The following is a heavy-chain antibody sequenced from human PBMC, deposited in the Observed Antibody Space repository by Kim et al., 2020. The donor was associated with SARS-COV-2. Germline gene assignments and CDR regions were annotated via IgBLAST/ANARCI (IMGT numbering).Heavy chain of an antibody. D-gene: IGHD3-10*01. V-gene: IGHV3-30*04. CDR3: ARDYYGSGSYRAENDSGDWFDP. Sequence: GGSLRLSCAASGFTFSSYAMHWVRQAPGKGLEWVAVISYDGSNKYYADSVKGRFTISRDNSKNTLYLQMNSLRAEDTAVYYCARDYYGSGSYRAENDSGDWFDPWGQGTLVTVSS. CDR1: GFTFSSYA. CDR2: ISYDGSNK. J-gene: IGHJ5*02.